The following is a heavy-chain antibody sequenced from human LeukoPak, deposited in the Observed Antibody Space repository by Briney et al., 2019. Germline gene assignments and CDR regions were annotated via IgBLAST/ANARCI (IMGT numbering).Heavy chain of an antibody. Sequence: GESLKISCKCSGHSFTSYWSGWVRQMPGKGLEWMGIIYPGDSDTRYSPSFQGQVTISADKSISTAYLQWSSLEASDTAMYYCARRAAADPAGAFDIWGQGTMVTVSS. CDR2: IYPGDSDT. CDR1: GHSFTSYW. CDR3: ARRAAADPAGAFDI. D-gene: IGHD6-13*01. V-gene: IGHV5-51*01. J-gene: IGHJ3*02.